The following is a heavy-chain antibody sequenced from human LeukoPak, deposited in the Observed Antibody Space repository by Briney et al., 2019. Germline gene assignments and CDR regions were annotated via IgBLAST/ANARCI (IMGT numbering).Heavy chain of an antibody. CDR1: GFTFSSYA. CDR3: AKSPYGLGTYAIAGDH. CDR2: ISGTGSST. V-gene: IGHV3-23*01. D-gene: IGHD3-10*01. Sequence: QPGGSLRLSCAASGFTFSSYAMSWVRQAPGQGLEWVSAISGTGSSTYSADSVKGRFTISRDNIKNTLYLQMNTLRAEDTAVYYCAKSPYGLGTYAIAGDHWGQGTLVTVSS. J-gene: IGHJ4*02.